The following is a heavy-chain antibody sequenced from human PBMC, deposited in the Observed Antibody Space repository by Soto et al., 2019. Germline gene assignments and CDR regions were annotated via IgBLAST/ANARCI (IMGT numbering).Heavy chain of an antibody. V-gene: IGHV1-8*01. Sequence: ASVKVSCKASGYTFTSYDINWVRQATGQGLEWMGWMNPNSGNTGYAQKFQGRVTMTRNTSISTANIELSSLRYEDTAVYYSARGDAPYSSSWYGHYYYYYMDVWGKGTTVTVSS. J-gene: IGHJ6*03. CDR3: ARGDAPYSSSWYGHYYYYYMDV. D-gene: IGHD6-13*01. CDR1: GYTFTSYD. CDR2: MNPNSGNT.